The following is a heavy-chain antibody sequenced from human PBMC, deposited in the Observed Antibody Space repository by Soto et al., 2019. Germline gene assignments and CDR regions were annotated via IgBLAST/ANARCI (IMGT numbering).Heavy chain of an antibody. J-gene: IGHJ6*02. CDR3: ARSQGSSTSLEIYYYYYYGMDV. CDR2: IIPISGTA. D-gene: IGHD2-2*01. Sequence: QVQLVQSGAEVKKPGSSVKVSCKASGGTFSSYAISWVRQAPGQGLEWMGGIIPISGTANYAQKFQGRVTISADESTSPAYRELSSLRSEDTGVYYCARSQGSSTSLEIYYYYYYGMDVWGQGTTVTVSS. CDR1: GGTFSSYA. V-gene: IGHV1-69*01.